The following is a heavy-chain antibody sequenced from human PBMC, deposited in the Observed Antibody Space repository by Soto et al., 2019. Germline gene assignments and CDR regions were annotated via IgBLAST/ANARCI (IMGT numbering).Heavy chain of an antibody. CDR3: ARVGSLVTAY. V-gene: IGHV3-30-3*01. D-gene: IGHD2-15*01. CDR1: GFTFSSYA. J-gene: IGHJ4*02. Sequence: QVQLVESGGGVVQPGRSLRLSCAASGFTFSSYAMHWVRQAPGKGLEWVAVISYDGSNKYYADSVKGRFTISRDNSKNTLYLQMNSLRAEDTAVYYCARVGSLVTAYRGQGTLVTVSS. CDR2: ISYDGSNK.